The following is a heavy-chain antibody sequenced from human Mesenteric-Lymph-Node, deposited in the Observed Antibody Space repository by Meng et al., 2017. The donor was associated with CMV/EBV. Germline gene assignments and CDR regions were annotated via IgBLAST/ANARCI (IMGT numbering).Heavy chain of an antibody. J-gene: IGHJ4*02. CDR3: ARHQRWLKSEGGFNY. V-gene: IGHV4-34*01. Sequence: QVQLQQWGAGLLKPSGPRSLTCAVDGGSFSGYYWSWIRQPPGKGLEWIGEINHSGSTNYNPSLKSRVTISVDTSKNQFSLKLSSVTAADTAVYYCARHQRWLKSEGGFNYWGQGTLVTVSS. CDR1: GGSFSGYY. D-gene: IGHD4-23*01. CDR2: INHSGST.